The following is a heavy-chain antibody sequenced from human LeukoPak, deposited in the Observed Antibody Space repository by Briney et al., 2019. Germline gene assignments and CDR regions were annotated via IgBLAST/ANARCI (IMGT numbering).Heavy chain of an antibody. Sequence: SETLSLTCTVSGGSISSYYWSWIRQPPGKGLEWIGYIYYSGSTNYNPSLKSRVTISVDTSKNQFSLKLSSVTAADTAVYYCARHKMYSSSWYDYWGQGTLVTVSS. J-gene: IGHJ4*02. D-gene: IGHD6-13*01. V-gene: IGHV4-59*08. CDR3: ARHKMYSSSWYDY. CDR2: IYYSGST. CDR1: GGSISSYY.